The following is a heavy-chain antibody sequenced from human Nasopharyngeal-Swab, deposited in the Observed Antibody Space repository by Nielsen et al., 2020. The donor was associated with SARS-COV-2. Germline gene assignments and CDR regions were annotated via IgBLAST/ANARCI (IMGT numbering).Heavy chain of an antibody. CDR3: AREAREGGGFDI. Sequence: WILQPPGKGLEWVANIKQGGSERNYVDSVKGRFTISRDNAKNSLYLQMNSLRAEDTAVYYCAREAREGGGFDIWGQGTMVTVSS. CDR2: IKQGGSER. D-gene: IGHD3-16*01. J-gene: IGHJ3*02. V-gene: IGHV3-7*01.